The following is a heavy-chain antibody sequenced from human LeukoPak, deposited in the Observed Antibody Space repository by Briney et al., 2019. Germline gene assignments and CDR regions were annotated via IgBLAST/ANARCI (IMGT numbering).Heavy chain of an antibody. J-gene: IGHJ4*02. V-gene: IGHV3-48*02. CDR1: GFTFSSYS. CDR2: ISSSSSTI. Sequence: PGGSLRLSCAASGFTFSSYSMTWVRQAPGKGLEWVSYISSSSSTIYYADSVKGRFTISRDNAKNSLYLQMNSLRDEDTAVYYCARDGTYYYDSSSPSWGQGTLVTVSS. CDR3: ARDGTYYYDSSSPS. D-gene: IGHD3-22*01.